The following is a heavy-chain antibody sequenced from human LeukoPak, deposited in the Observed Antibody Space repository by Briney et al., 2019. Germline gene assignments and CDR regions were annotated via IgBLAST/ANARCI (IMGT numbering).Heavy chain of an antibody. J-gene: IGHJ5*02. CDR3: ARGLNSSGWFDP. D-gene: IGHD6-19*01. V-gene: IGHV4-34*01. CDR2: INHSGST. Sequence: PSETLSLTCAVYGGSFSGYYWSWIRQPPGKGLEWIGEINHSGSTNYNPSLKSRVTISVDTSKNQFSLKLSSVTAADTAVYYCARGLNSSGWFDPWGQGTLVTVSS. CDR1: GGSFSGYY.